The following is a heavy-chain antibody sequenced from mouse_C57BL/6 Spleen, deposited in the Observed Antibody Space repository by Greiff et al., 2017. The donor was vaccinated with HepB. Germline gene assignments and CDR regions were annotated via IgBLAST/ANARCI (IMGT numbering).Heavy chain of an antibody. CDR2: IGPGSGST. CDR1: GYTFTDYY. J-gene: IGHJ4*01. D-gene: IGHD1-1*02. V-gene: IGHV1-77*01. Sequence: QVQLQQSGAELVKPGASVKISCKASGYTFTDYYINWVKQRPGQGLEWIGKIGPGSGSTYYNEKFKGKATLTADKSSSTAYMQLSSLTSEDSAVYFWARSVGKKGMEGYYAMDYWGQGTSVTVSS. CDR3: ARSVGKKGMEGYYAMDY.